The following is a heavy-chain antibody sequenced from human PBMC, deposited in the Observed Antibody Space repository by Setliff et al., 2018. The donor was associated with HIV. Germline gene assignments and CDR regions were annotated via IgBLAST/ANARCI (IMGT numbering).Heavy chain of an antibody. Sequence: SETLSLTCTVSGGLVTSLYWSWIRQPPGGSLEWIGYIYFTGRYYYNPSIKSRFTMSLDTAKNQFSLKLTSVTAADTAMYYCARQSAATPDWIAPWGQGTLVTV. J-gene: IGHJ5*02. D-gene: IGHD2-15*01. V-gene: IGHV4-59*08. CDR2: IYFTGRY. CDR1: GGLVTSLY. CDR3: ARQSAATPDWIAP.